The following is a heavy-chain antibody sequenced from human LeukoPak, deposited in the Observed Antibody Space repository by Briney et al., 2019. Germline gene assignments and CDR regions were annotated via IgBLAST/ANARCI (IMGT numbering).Heavy chain of an antibody. V-gene: IGHV3-7*03. CDR2: IKPDGTTK. CDR3: ARSIPYGTTWYGRSDY. Sequence: GGSLRLSCAPSGFPFSSYSMTWVRQAPGKGLEWVANIKPDGTTKFYVDSVKGRFTISRDNALNSLYLQMNSLRAEDTAIYYCARSIPYGTTWYGRSDYWGQGTLVTVSS. J-gene: IGHJ4*02. D-gene: IGHD6-13*01. CDR1: GFPFSSYS.